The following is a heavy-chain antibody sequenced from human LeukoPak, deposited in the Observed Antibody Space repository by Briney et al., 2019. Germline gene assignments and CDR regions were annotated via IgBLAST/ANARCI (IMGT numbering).Heavy chain of an antibody. D-gene: IGHD3-9*01. CDR2: ISYDGRNK. CDR3: ARGYFDWPIRMGAIDY. CDR1: GFTFSSYA. J-gene: IGHJ4*02. Sequence: GGSLRLSCAASGFTFSSYAMHWVRQAPGKGLEWGAVISYDGRNKYYADSVKGRFTISRDNSTNTLYLQMNSLRAVDTGVYYCARGYFDWPIRMGAIDYWGQGTLVTVSS. V-gene: IGHV3-30*04.